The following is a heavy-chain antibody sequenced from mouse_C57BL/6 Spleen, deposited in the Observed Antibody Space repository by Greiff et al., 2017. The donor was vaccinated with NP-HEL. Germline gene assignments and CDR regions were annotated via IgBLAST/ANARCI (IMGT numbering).Heavy chain of an antibody. Sequence: QVQLKQSGPELVKPGASVKISCKASGYAFSSSWMNWVKQRPGKGLEWIGRIYPEDGDTNYNGKFKGKATLTADKSSSTAYMQLSSLTSEDSAVYFCARKGNYYGSSFDYWGQGTTLTVSS. CDR3: ARKGNYYGSSFDY. CDR1: GYAFSSSW. V-gene: IGHV1-82*01. J-gene: IGHJ2*01. D-gene: IGHD1-1*01. CDR2: IYPEDGDT.